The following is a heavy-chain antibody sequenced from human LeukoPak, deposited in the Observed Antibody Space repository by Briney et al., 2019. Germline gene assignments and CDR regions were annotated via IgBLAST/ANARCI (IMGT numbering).Heavy chain of an antibody. CDR2: IYYSGNA. J-gene: IGHJ4*02. Sequence: SETLSFTCTVSGGSISGYYWSWIRQPPGKGLEWVGHIYYSGNAYYNPSLESRVTISLETSKNQFSLKLSSVNAADTAVFYCARWWSCGGDCYFLDSWGQGTLVTVSS. V-gene: IGHV4-59*01. D-gene: IGHD2-21*02. CDR3: ARWWSCGGDCYFLDS. CDR1: GGSISGYY.